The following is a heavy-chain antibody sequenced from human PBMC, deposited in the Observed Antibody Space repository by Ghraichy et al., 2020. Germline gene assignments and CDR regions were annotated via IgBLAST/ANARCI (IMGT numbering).Heavy chain of an antibody. Sequence: SETLSLTCTVSGGSISSSGYYWGWIRQPPGTGLEWIASISYSGSTYYNPSLKSRVTISVDTSKNQFSLKLSSVTAADTAVYYCARLVSVAGRGDYWGQGTLVTVSS. V-gene: IGHV4-39*01. CDR1: GGSISSSGYY. CDR3: ARLVSVAGRGDY. D-gene: IGHD6-19*01. CDR2: ISYSGST. J-gene: IGHJ4*02.